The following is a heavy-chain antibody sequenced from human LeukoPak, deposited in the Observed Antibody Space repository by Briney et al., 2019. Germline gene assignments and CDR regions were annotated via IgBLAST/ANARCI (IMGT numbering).Heavy chain of an antibody. J-gene: IGHJ4*02. CDR3: AKERDSSSWDPFDY. D-gene: IGHD6-13*01. CDR1: GGSIRSSYYY. Sequence: ETLSLTCTVSGGSIRSSYYYWGWIRQPPGKGLEWVSAISGSGGSTYYADSVKGRFTISRDNSKNTLYLQMNSLRAEDTAVYYCAKERDSSSWDPFDYWGQGTLVTVSS. V-gene: IGHV3-23*01. CDR2: ISGSGGST.